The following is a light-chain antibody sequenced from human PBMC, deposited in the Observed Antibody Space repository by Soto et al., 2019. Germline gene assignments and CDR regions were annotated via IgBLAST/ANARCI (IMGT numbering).Light chain of an antibody. Sequence: QSALTQPASVSGSPGQSITISCTETSSDVGGYNYVSWYQQHPGKAPKLMIYEVSNRPSGVSDRFSGSKSGNTASLTISGLQAEDEADYFCSSYTSSSTVVFGGGTQLTVL. J-gene: IGLJ2*01. CDR1: SSDVGGYNY. CDR3: SSYTSSSTVV. CDR2: EVS. V-gene: IGLV2-14*01.